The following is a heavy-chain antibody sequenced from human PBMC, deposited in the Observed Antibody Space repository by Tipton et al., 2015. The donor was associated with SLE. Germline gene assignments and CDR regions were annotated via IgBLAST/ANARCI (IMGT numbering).Heavy chain of an antibody. Sequence: SLRLSCTVSGFTFSSYAMSWVRQAPGKGLEWVSAISGSGSSTYYADSVKGRFTISRDNSKNTLYLQMNSLRAEDTAVYYCAKDQEYSRYYFDYWGQGTLVTVSS. CDR1: GFTFSSYA. D-gene: IGHD5-18*01. J-gene: IGHJ4*02. CDR2: ISGSGSST. CDR3: AKDQEYSRYYFDY. V-gene: IGHV3-23*01.